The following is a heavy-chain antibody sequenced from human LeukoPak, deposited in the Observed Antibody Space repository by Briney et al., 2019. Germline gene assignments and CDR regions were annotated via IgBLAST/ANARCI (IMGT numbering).Heavy chain of an antibody. Sequence: GGSLRLSCAASGFTFSSYSMNWVRQAPGKGLEWVSYISSSSTIYYADSVKGRYTISRDNAKNSLYLQMNSLRAEDTAVYYCARDVIWFGELFNFDNWGQGTLVTVSS. CDR1: GFTFSSYS. V-gene: IGHV3-48*04. J-gene: IGHJ4*02. D-gene: IGHD3-10*01. CDR3: ARDVIWFGELFNFDN. CDR2: ISSSSTI.